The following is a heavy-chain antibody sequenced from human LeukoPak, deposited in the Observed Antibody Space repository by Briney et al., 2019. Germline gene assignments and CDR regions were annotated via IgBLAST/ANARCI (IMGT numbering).Heavy chain of an antibody. CDR3: AKESTLYSSGWPY. J-gene: IGHJ4*02. Sequence: GGSLRLSCAASGFTFSSRAMSWVRQAPGKGLEWVSAISGSGGSTYYADSVKGRFTISRDNSKNTLYRQMNSLRAEDTAVYYCAKESTLYSSGWPYWGQGTLVTVSS. V-gene: IGHV3-23*01. CDR2: ISGSGGST. D-gene: IGHD6-19*01. CDR1: GFTFSSRA.